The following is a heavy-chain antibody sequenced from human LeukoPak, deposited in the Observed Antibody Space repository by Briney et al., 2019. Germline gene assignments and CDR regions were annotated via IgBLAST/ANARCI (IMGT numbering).Heavy chain of an antibody. Sequence: SSETLSLTCAVYGGSFSGYYWSWIRQPPGKGLEWIGEINHSGSTNYNPSLKSRVTISVDTSKNQFSLKLGSVTAADTAVYYCAARIAAAGGPWGQGTLVTVSS. CDR2: INHSGST. D-gene: IGHD6-13*01. CDR1: GGSFSGYY. CDR3: AARIAAAGGP. V-gene: IGHV4-34*01. J-gene: IGHJ5*02.